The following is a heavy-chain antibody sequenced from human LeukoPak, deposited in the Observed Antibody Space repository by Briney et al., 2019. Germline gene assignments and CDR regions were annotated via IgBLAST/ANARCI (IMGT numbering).Heavy chain of an antibody. CDR1: GYSISSGYY. Sequence: SETLSLTCTVSGYSISSGYYWGWIRQPPGKGLEWIGSIYHGESTDYNPSLKSRVTIPVDTSKNQLSLEVSSVSAADTAVYYCARVGITAAGTDYWGQGILVTVSS. D-gene: IGHD6-13*01. J-gene: IGHJ4*02. CDR2: IYHGEST. V-gene: IGHV4-38-2*02. CDR3: ARVGITAAGTDY.